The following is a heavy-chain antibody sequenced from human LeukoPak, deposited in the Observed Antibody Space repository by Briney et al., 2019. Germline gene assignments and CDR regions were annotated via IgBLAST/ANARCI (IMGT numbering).Heavy chain of an antibody. CDR3: ARRSDCGGDCYSNWFDP. CDR2: INHSGST. Sequence: PSETLSLTCAVYGGSFSGYYWSWIRQPPGKGLEWIGEINHSGSTNYNPSLKSRVTISVDTSKNQFSLKLSFVTAADTAVYYCARRSDCGGDCYSNWFDPWGQGTLVTVSS. V-gene: IGHV4-34*01. J-gene: IGHJ5*02. CDR1: GGSFSGYY. D-gene: IGHD2-21*02.